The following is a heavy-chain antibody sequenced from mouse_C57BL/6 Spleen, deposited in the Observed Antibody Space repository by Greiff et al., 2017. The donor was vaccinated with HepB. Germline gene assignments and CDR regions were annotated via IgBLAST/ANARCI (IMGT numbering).Heavy chain of an antibody. CDR1: GYTFTSYW. D-gene: IGHD2-5*01. CDR3: ARLGSNYPYAMDY. CDR2: IHPNSGST. Sequence: QVQLQQPGAELVKPGASVKLSCKASGYTFTSYWMHWVKQRPGQGLEWIGMIHPNSGSTNYNEKFKSKATLTVDKSSSTAYMQLSSLTSEDSAVYYCARLGSNYPYAMDYWGQGTSVTVSS. V-gene: IGHV1-64*01. J-gene: IGHJ4*01.